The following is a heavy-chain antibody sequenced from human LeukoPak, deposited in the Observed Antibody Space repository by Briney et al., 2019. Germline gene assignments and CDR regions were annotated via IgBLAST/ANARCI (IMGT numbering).Heavy chain of an antibody. CDR3: ARMTRRLFDY. J-gene: IGHJ4*02. CDR2: IYHSGST. Sequence: SETLSLXCAVSGYSISSGYYWGWIRQPPGKGLEWIGSIYHSGSTYYNPSLKSRVTISVDTSKNQFSLKLSSVTAADTAVYYCARMTRRLFDYWGQGTLVTVSS. D-gene: IGHD6-25*01. V-gene: IGHV4-38-2*01. CDR1: GYSISSGYY.